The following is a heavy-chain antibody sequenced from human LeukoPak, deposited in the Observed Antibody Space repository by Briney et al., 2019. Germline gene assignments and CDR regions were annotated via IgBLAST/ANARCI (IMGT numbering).Heavy chain of an antibody. J-gene: IGHJ4*02. CDR2: INPNSGGT. V-gene: IGHV1-2*02. Sequence: ALVKVSCKASGYTFTGYYMHWVRQAPGQGLEWMGWINPNSGGTNYAQKFQGRVTMTRDTSISTAYMELSRLRSDDTAVYYCARDTETVSPFDYWGQGTLVTVSS. CDR3: ARDTETVSPFDY. CDR1: GYTFTGYY. D-gene: IGHD1-14*01.